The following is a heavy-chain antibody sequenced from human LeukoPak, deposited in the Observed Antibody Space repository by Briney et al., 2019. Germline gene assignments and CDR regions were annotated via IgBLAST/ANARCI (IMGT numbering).Heavy chain of an antibody. CDR3: ARTTEDRSSTSCYQYWFDP. CDR1: GGSISSYY. Sequence: SETLSLTCTVSGGSISSYYWSWIRQPPGKGLEWIGYIYYSGSTNYNPSLKSRVTISVDTSKNQFSLKLNSVTAADTAVYYCARTTEDRSSTSCYQYWFDPWGQGTLVTVSS. D-gene: IGHD2-2*01. J-gene: IGHJ5*02. V-gene: IGHV4-59*01. CDR2: IYYSGST.